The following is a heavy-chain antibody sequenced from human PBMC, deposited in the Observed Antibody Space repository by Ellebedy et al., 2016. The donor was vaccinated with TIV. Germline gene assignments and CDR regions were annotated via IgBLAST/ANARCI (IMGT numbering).Heavy chain of an antibody. J-gene: IGHJ4*02. CDR2: INHSGST. D-gene: IGHD5-24*01. CDR1: GGSFSGYY. Sequence: MPSETLSLTCAVYGGSFSGYYWSCIRQPPGKGLEWIGEINHSGSTNYNPSLKSRVTISLDTSKNQFSLNLNSVTAADTAVYYCTKTRGWLQPDFHYWGQGSLVTVSS. CDR3: TKTRGWLQPDFHY. V-gene: IGHV4-34*01.